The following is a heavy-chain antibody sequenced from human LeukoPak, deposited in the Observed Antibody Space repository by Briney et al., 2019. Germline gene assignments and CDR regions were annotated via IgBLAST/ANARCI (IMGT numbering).Heavy chain of an antibody. CDR3: AKDAHFWSYNNWFDP. V-gene: IGHV3-23*01. Sequence: GGSLRLSCAASGFTFSSYAMGWVRQAPGKGLEWVSAISGSGGSTYYADSVKGRFTISRDNSKNTLYLQMNSLRAEDTAVYYCAKDAHFWSYNNWFDPWGQGTLVTVSS. D-gene: IGHD3-3*02. J-gene: IGHJ5*02. CDR2: ISGSGGST. CDR1: GFTFSSYA.